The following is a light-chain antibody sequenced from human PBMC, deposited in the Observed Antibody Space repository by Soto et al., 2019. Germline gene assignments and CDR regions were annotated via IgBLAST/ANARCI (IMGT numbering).Light chain of an antibody. CDR3: QQYASSPVT. V-gene: IGKV3-20*01. Sequence: ENVLTQSPGTLSLSPGDRASLSCRASQSVSNNYLAWHQQRPGQAPRLLIFGASNRATGVPDRFTGSASGTDFTLTISRLQPEDFALYFCQQYASSPVTFGGGTRLEI. CDR2: GAS. J-gene: IGKJ5*01. CDR1: QSVSNNY.